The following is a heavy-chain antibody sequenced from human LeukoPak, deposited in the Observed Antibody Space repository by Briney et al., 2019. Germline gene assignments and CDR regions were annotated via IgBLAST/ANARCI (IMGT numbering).Heavy chain of an antibody. V-gene: IGHV3-23*01. J-gene: IGHJ4*02. CDR1: GFTFSSYA. CDR2: ISGSGGST. D-gene: IGHD4-23*01. CDR3: AKAPTTVVFYFDY. Sequence: EAGGPLRLSCAASGFTFSSYAMSWVRQAPGKGLEWVSAISGSGGSTYYADSVKGRFTISRDNSKNTLYLQMNSLRAEDTAVYYCAKAPTTVVFYFDYWGQGTLVTVSS.